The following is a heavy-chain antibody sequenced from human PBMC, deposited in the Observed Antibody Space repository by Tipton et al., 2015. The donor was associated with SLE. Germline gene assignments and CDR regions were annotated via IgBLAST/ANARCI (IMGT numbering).Heavy chain of an antibody. CDR1: GASISSSYYY. CDR2: VYYSGST. V-gene: IGHV4-39*07. Sequence: LRLSCTVSGASISSSYYYWGWIRQPPGRGLEWIGSVYYSGSTYYNPSLKSRVTISVDTSNNQFSLKLNSVTAADTAVYYCARDLSSNWNYFDYWGQGTLVTVSS. D-gene: IGHD6-13*01. CDR3: ARDLSSNWNYFDY. J-gene: IGHJ4*02.